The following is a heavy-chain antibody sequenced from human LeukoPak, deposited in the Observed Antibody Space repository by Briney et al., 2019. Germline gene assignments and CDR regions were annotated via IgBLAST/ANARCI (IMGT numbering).Heavy chain of an antibody. Sequence: PSETLSLTCTVSGGSISSYYWSWIRQPPGKGLEWIGYIYTSGSTNYNPSLKSRVTISVDTSKNQFSLKLSSVTAADTAVYYCARHRERFPTFDYWGQGTLVTVSS. V-gene: IGHV4-4*09. CDR3: ARHRERFPTFDY. CDR1: GGSISSYY. J-gene: IGHJ4*02. D-gene: IGHD5-24*01. CDR2: IYTSGST.